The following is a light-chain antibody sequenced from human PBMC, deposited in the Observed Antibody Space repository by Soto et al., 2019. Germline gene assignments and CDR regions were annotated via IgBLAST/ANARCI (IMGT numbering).Light chain of an antibody. V-gene: IGKV1-5*03. J-gene: IGKJ1*01. Sequence: DIPMTQSPSTLSASVGDRVTITCRASQSVSNWLAWYQQKPGKAPKLLIYKTSALESGVPARFSGSGSGTEFTLTISSLQPDDFAIYYCQQYNNYWTFGQGTKVDVK. CDR3: QQYNNYWT. CDR1: QSVSNW. CDR2: KTS.